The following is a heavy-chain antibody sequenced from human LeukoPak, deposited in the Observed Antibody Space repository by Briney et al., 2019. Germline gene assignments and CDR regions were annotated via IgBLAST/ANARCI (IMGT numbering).Heavy chain of an antibody. CDR1: GLTFSSYA. D-gene: IGHD5-12*01. J-gene: IGHJ3*02. V-gene: IGHV3-23*01. Sequence: PGGSLRLSCAASGLTFSSYAMTWVRQGPGKGLEWVSDISGGGGSTYYADSVKGRFTISRDNSKNTLYLQMHSLRAEDTAVYHCAIYGGSGTNAFDMWGQGTMVTVSS. CDR2: ISGGGGST. CDR3: AIYGGSGTNAFDM.